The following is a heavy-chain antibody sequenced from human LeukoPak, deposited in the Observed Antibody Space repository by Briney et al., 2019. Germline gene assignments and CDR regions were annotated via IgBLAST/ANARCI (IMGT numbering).Heavy chain of an antibody. CDR3: ARVPDNSYGSSFDY. CDR2: ISYDGSNK. Sequence: PGGSLRLSCAASGFTFSSYAMHWVRQAPGKGLEWVAVISYDGSNKYYADSVKGRFTISRDNSKNTLYLQMNSLRAEDTAVYYCARVPDNSYGSSFDYWGQGTLVTVSS. V-gene: IGHV3-30*04. J-gene: IGHJ4*02. D-gene: IGHD5-18*01. CDR1: GFTFSSYA.